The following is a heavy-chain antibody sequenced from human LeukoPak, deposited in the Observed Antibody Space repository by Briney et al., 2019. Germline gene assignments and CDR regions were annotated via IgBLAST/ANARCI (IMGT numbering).Heavy chain of an antibody. J-gene: IGHJ3*02. CDR3: AKVEYGSVSYGAFDM. CDR2: ISISDVST. Sequence: GRSLRLSCAASGFTFSSYAMNWVRQAPGKGLEWVSAISDISISDVSTYYADSVKGRFTISRDNSKNTLHLQMNSLRAEDTAVYYCAKVEYGSVSYGAFDMWGQGTMVRVSS. CDR1: GFTFSSYA. D-gene: IGHD3-10*01. V-gene: IGHV3-23*01.